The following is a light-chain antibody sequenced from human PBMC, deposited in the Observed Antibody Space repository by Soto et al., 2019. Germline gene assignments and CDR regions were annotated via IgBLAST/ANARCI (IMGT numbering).Light chain of an antibody. Sequence: EIVLTQSPGTLSLSPGERAALSRRASQSVSSSYLAWYRQKPGQAPRLLIYGASSRATGIPDRFSGSGSGTDFTLTISRLEPEDFAVYYCQQYSSSPWTFGQGTKVEI. V-gene: IGKV3-20*01. J-gene: IGKJ1*01. CDR1: QSVSSSY. CDR3: QQYSSSPWT. CDR2: GAS.